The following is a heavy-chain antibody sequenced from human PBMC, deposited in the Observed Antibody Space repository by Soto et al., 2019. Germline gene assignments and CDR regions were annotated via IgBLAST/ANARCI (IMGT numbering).Heavy chain of an antibody. V-gene: IGHV4-39*01. CDR3: ARQGRVSSGLSYGMDV. CDR2: IYYSGST. J-gene: IGHJ6*02. D-gene: IGHD6-19*01. Sequence: QLQLQESGPGLVKPSETLSLTCTVSGGSISSSSYYWGWIRQPPGKGLEWIGSIYYSGSTYYNPSLKSRVTISVDTSKNQFSLKLSSVTAADTAVYYCARQGRVSSGLSYGMDVWGQGTTVTVSS. CDR1: GGSISSSSYY.